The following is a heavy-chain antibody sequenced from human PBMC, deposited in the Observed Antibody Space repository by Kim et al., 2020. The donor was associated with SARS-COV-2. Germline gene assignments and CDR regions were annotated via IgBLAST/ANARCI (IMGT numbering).Heavy chain of an antibody. V-gene: IGHV3-74*01. Sequence: TTSAHSVRGRSTIARGNAKDTLYLQMDSLGDEDTAVYYCAGDIGSWFDPWGQGTLVTVSS. D-gene: IGHD1-26*01. CDR2: T. J-gene: IGHJ5*02. CDR3: AGDIGSWFDP.